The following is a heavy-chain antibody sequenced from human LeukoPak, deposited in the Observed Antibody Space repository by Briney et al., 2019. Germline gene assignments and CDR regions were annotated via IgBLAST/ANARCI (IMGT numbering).Heavy chain of an antibody. CDR3: ATSGYNSDYFDF. D-gene: IGHD5-12*01. V-gene: IGHV3-21*01. CDR2: IGSSSSYI. Sequence: GGSLRLSCAATGFTFRSYSMTWVRQAPGKGLEWVSSIGSSSSYIYYADSVKGRFSVSRDNTKNSLSVEMNSLRAEDTAVYYCATSGYNSDYFDFWGQGTLVTVSS. CDR1: GFTFRSYS. J-gene: IGHJ4*02.